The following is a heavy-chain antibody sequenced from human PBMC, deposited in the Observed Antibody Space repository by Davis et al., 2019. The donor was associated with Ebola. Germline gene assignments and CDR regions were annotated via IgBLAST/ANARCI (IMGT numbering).Heavy chain of an antibody. J-gene: IGHJ4*02. CDR1: GFSLSTRGVG. Sequence: SGPTLVKPTQTLTLTCTVSGFSLSTRGVGVGWVRQPPGEALEWLALIYWDDDDRYSPSLKSRLTITKDTSKNQVVLTMTNMDPVDTATYYCAHRQNWNFDYWGQGTLVTVSS. CDR2: IYWDDDD. V-gene: IGHV2-5*02. CDR3: AHRQNWNFDY. D-gene: IGHD1-1*01.